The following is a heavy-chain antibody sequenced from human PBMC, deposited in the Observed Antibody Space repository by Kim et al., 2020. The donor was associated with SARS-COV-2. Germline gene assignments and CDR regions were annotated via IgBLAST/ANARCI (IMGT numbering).Heavy chain of an antibody. CDR1: GGSISSGGYY. V-gene: IGHV4-31*03. D-gene: IGHD3-10*01. CDR3: ASSSHMVRTGDYYYYYMDV. J-gene: IGHJ6*03. Sequence: SETLSLTCTVSGGSISSGGYYWSWIRQHPGKGLEWIGYIYYSGSTYYNPSLKSRVTISVDTSKNQFSLKLSSVTAADTAVYYCASSSHMVRTGDYYYYYMDVWGKGTTVTVSS. CDR2: IYYSGST.